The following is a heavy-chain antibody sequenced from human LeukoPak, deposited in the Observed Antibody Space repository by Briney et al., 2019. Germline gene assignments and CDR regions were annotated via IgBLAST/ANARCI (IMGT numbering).Heavy chain of an antibody. CDR3: ARIRRAYDILTGYSGYYFDY. V-gene: IGHV4-34*01. D-gene: IGHD3-9*01. CDR2: INHSGST. J-gene: IGHJ4*02. Sequence: PSETLSLTCAVYGGSFSGYYWSWIRQPPGKGLEWIGEINHSGSTNYNPSLKSRVTISVDTSENQFSLKLSSVTAADTAVYYCARIRRAYDILTGYSGYYFDYWGQGTLVTVSS. CDR1: GGSFSGYY.